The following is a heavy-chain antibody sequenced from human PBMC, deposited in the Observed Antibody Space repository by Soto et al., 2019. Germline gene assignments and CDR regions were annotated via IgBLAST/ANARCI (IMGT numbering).Heavy chain of an antibody. CDR2: IYWNDDK. CDR1: GFSLSTSGVG. Sequence: SGPTLVNPTPPLTLTCTFSGFSLSTSGVGVGWIRQPPGKALEWLALIYWNDDKRYSPSLKSRLTITKDTSKNQVVLTMTNMDPVDTATYYCAHRRSGYSSSWYLGGYFDYWGQGTLVTVSS. CDR3: AHRRSGYSSSWYLGGYFDY. D-gene: IGHD6-13*01. J-gene: IGHJ4*02. V-gene: IGHV2-5*01.